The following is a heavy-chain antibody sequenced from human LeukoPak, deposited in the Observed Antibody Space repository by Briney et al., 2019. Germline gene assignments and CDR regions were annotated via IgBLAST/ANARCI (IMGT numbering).Heavy chain of an antibody. J-gene: IGHJ6*04. V-gene: IGHV3-48*03. CDR2: ISSSGSTI. CDR3: ARGYGDYRRYYYYGMDV. CDR1: GFTFSSYE. Sequence: GGSLRLSCAASGFTFSSYEMNWVRQAPGKGLEWVSYISSSGSTIYYADSVKGRFTISRDNAKNSLYLQMNRLRAEDTAVYYCARGYGDYRRYYYYGMDVWGKGTTVTVSS. D-gene: IGHD4-17*01.